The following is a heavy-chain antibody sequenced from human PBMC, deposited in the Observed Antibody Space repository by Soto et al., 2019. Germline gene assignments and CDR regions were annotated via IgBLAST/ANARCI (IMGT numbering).Heavy chain of an antibody. CDR2: ISAYNGNT. V-gene: IGHV1-18*01. CDR1: DYTFTSYG. J-gene: IGHJ4*02. Sequence: QVQLVQSGAEVKKPGASVKVSCKASDYTFTSYGISWVRQAPGQGLEWMGWISAYNGNTNYAQKLQGRVTMTTDTSTSTAYMELRSLRSDDTAVYYCARAAMTTVTVGGFDYWGQGTLVTVSS. D-gene: IGHD4-17*01. CDR3: ARAAMTTVTVGGFDY.